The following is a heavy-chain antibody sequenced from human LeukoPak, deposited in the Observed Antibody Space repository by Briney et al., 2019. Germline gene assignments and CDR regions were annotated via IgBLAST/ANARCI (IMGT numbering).Heavy chain of an antibody. CDR3: ARVRVRGVILSAFDI. CDR1: GFTFSSYA. V-gene: IGHV3-23*01. Sequence: GGSLRLSCAASGFTFSSYAMSWVRQAPGKGLEWVSAISGSGGSTYYADSVKGRFTISRDNSKNTLYLQMNSLRAEDTAVYFCARVRVRGVILSAFDIWGQGTMVTVSS. D-gene: IGHD3-10*01. CDR2: ISGSGGST. J-gene: IGHJ3*02.